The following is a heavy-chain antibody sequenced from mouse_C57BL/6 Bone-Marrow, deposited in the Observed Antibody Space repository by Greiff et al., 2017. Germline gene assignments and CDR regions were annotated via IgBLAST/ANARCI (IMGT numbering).Heavy chain of an antibody. D-gene: IGHD2-5*01. V-gene: IGHV5-2*01. CDR3: ARRGIVTRAY. CDR2: INSDGGST. Sequence: EVQLVESGGGLVQPGASVKLSCKSTEYEFPSHDMSWVRKTPEKRLELVAAINSDGGSTYYPDTMKRRFILSRDNTKKTLYLQMSSLRSEDTAVYYCARRGIVTRAYWGQGTLVTVTA. CDR1: EYEFPSHD. J-gene: IGHJ3*01.